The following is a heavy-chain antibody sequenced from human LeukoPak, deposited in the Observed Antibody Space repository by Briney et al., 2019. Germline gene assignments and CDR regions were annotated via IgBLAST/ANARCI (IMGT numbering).Heavy chain of an antibody. J-gene: IGHJ4*02. Sequence: SETLSLTCGVSAFSIPSGYYWGWIRQPPGKGLEWIGSIYHTGTAYYNPSLQSRVTISVDTSKNQFSLKLTSMTATDTDFYYCSRGNLLDSWGKGTLVTVSS. CDR1: AFSIPSGYY. CDR2: IYHTGTA. D-gene: IGHD4-23*01. V-gene: IGHV4-38-2*01. CDR3: SRGNLLDS.